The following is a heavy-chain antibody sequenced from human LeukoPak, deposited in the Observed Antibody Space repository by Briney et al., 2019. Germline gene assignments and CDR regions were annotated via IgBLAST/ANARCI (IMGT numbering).Heavy chain of an antibody. CDR1: GFTFSTSN. CDR3: AKDPSRSYYIDY. Sequence: PGGSLRLSCAASGFTFSTSNMNWVRQAQGKGLEWVSFISGSSNYIYYADSVKGRFTISRDNSKNTLYLQMNSLRAEDTAVYYCAKDPSRSYYIDYWGQGTLVTVSS. J-gene: IGHJ4*02. D-gene: IGHD1-26*01. V-gene: IGHV3-21*04. CDR2: ISGSSNYI.